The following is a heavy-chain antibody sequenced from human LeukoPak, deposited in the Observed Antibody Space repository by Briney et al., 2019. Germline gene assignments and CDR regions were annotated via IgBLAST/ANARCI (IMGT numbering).Heavy chain of an antibody. V-gene: IGHV4-59*08. CDR2: ISYSGST. CDR3: ARLTGQQLVQDYYMDV. D-gene: IGHD6-13*01. CDR1: GGSISSYY. Sequence: SETLSLTCTVPGGSISSYYWSWIRQPPGKGLGWIGYISYSGSTNYNPSLKSRVTIPVDTSKNQFSLKLNSVTAADTAVYYCARLTGQQLVQDYYMDVWGKGTTVTVSS. J-gene: IGHJ6*03.